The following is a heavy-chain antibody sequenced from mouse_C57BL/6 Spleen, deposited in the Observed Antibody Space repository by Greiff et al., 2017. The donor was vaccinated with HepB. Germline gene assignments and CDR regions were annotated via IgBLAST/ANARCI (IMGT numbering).Heavy chain of an antibody. J-gene: IGHJ4*01. Sequence: QVHVKQSGAELVRPGASVKLSCKASGYTFTDYYINWVKQRPGQGLEWIARIYPGSGNTYYNEKFKGKATLTAEKSSSTAYMQLSSLTSEDSAVYFCARDSNYPYYYAMDYWGQGTSVTVSS. V-gene: IGHV1-76*01. CDR2: IYPGSGNT. D-gene: IGHD2-5*01. CDR1: GYTFTDYY. CDR3: ARDSNYPYYYAMDY.